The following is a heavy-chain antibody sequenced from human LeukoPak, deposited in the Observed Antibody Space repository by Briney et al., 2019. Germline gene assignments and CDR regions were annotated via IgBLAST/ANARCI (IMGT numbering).Heavy chain of an antibody. CDR1: GFTFSSYA. CDR3: ARVRGRSSSPPFDP. D-gene: IGHD6-13*01. Sequence: SGGSLRLSCAASGFTFSSYAMNWVRQAPGKGLEWVSYISSSSSTIYYADSVKGRFTISRDNAKNSLYLQMNSLRAEDTAVYYCARVRGRSSSPPFDPWGQGTLVTVSS. V-gene: IGHV3-48*04. J-gene: IGHJ5*02. CDR2: ISSSSSTI.